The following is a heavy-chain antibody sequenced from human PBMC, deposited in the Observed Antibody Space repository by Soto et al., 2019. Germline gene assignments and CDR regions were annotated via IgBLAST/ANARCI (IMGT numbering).Heavy chain of an antibody. Sequence: PSQTPSLTCAISGDSVSSNSAAWNWIRQSPSRGLEWLGRTYYRSKWYNDYAVSVKSRITINPDTSKNQFSLQLNSVTPEDTAVYYCARDPGIQLWPGAPKDENYFDYWGQGTLVTVSS. D-gene: IGHD5-18*01. V-gene: IGHV6-1*01. J-gene: IGHJ4*02. CDR3: ARDPGIQLWPGAPKDENYFDY. CDR1: GDSVSSNSAA. CDR2: TYYRSKWYN.